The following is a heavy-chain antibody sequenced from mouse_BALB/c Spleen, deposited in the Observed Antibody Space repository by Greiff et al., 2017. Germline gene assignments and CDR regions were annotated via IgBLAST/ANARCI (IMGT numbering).Heavy chain of an antibody. Sequence: EVQGVESGGGLVQPGGSLRLSCATSGFTFSDFYMEWVRQPPGKRLEWIAASRNKANDYTTEYSASVKGRFIVSRDTSQSILYLQMNALRAEDTAIYYCARGGVAEDYFDYWGQGTTLTVSS. CDR1: GFTFSDFY. V-gene: IGHV7-1*02. CDR3: ARGGVAEDYFDY. CDR2: SRNKANDYTT. J-gene: IGHJ2*01.